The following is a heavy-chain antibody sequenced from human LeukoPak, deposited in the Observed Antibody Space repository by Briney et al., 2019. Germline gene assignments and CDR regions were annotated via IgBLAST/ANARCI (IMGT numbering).Heavy chain of an antibody. CDR3: ARGRGSGWSKKYFQH. Sequence: GGSLRLSCAASGFTFSSYSMNWVRQAPGKGLEWVSYISSSSSTIYYADSVKGRFTISRDNAKNSLYLQMNSLRAEDTAVYYCARGRGSGWSKKYFQHWGQGTLVTVSS. J-gene: IGHJ1*01. V-gene: IGHV3-48*01. D-gene: IGHD6-19*01. CDR2: ISSSSSTI. CDR1: GFTFSSYS.